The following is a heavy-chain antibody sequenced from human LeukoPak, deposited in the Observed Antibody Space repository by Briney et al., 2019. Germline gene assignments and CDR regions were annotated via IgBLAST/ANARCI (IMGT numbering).Heavy chain of an antibody. V-gene: IGHV3-33*01. CDR1: GFIFSNDA. D-gene: IGHD3-3*02. CDR2: IWYDGSNK. J-gene: IGHJ4*02. CDR3: ARDSISTLDY. Sequence: GGSLRLSCAASGFIFSNDAMHWVRQAPGKGLEWVAFIWYDGSNKYYADSVKGRFTISRDNSKNTLYLQMNSLRAEDTAVYYCARDSISTLDYWGQGTLVTVSS.